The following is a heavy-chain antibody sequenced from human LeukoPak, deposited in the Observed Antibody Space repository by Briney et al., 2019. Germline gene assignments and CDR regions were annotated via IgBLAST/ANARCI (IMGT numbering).Heavy chain of an antibody. CDR1: GGSISSGDYY. J-gene: IGHJ4*02. CDR2: IYYSGST. Sequence: SETLSLTCTVSGGSISSGDYYWSWIRQPPGKGLEWIGYIYYSGSTYYSPSLKSRVTISVDTSKNQFSLKLSSVTAADTAVYYCARDPSAAGPPFDYWGQGTLVTVSS. D-gene: IGHD6-13*01. CDR3: ARDPSAAGPPFDY. V-gene: IGHV4-30-4*08.